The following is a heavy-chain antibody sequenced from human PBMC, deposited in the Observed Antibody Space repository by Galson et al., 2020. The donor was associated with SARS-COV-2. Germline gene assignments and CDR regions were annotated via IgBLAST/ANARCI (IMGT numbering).Heavy chain of an antibody. V-gene: IGHV1-18*01. J-gene: IGHJ6*02. Sequence: ASVKVSCKASGYTFTSYGISWVRQAPGQGLEWMGWISAYNGNTNSAQKLQGRVTMTTDTSTSTAYMELRSLRSDDTAVYYCARERYCSGGSCYSYYGMDVWGQGTTVTVSS. CDR3: ARERYCSGGSCYSYYGMDV. D-gene: IGHD2-15*01. CDR1: GYTFTSYG. CDR2: ISAYNGNT.